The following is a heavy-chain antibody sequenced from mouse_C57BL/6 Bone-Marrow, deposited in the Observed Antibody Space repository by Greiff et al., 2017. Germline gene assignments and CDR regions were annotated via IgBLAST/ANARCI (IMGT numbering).Heavy chain of an antibody. V-gene: IGHV5-6*01. J-gene: IGHJ4*01. CDR3: ARPITTVVANYAMDY. D-gene: IGHD1-1*01. CDR2: ISSGGSYT. CDR1: GFTFSSYG. Sequence: EVQGVESGGDLVKPGGSLKLSCAASGFTFSSYGMSWVRQTPDQRLEWVATISSGGSYTYYPDSVKGRFTISRDNAKNTLYLQMSSLKSEDTAMYDCARPITTVVANYAMDYWGQGTSVTVSS.